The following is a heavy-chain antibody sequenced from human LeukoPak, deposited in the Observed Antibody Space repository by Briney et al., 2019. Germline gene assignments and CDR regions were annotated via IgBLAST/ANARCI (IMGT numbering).Heavy chain of an antibody. CDR3: ARDSSSWFNYYYGMDV. J-gene: IGHJ6*02. V-gene: IGHV4-34*01. CDR2: ISHSGSP. Sequence: SETLSLTCAVYGGSFSGYYWSWIRQPPGKGLEWIGEISHSGSPNYNPSLQSRVTISVDTSKNQFSLKLSSVTAADTAVYYCARDSSSWFNYYYGMDVWGQGTTVTVSS. CDR1: GGSFSGYY. D-gene: IGHD6-13*01.